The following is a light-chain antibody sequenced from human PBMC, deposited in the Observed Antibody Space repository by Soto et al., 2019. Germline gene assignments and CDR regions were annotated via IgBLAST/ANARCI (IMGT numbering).Light chain of an antibody. Sequence: DVVMTQSPLSLTVTLGQPASISCRSSQSLVHSDGSTYLHWFQQRPGQSPRRLIYKVSNRDSGVPDRSSGSGSGTDFTLKISRVEAEDVGVYYCMQGTFWPYTFGQGTKLEI. J-gene: IGKJ2*01. CDR3: MQGTFWPYT. CDR2: KVS. V-gene: IGKV2-30*02. CDR1: QSLVHSDGSTY.